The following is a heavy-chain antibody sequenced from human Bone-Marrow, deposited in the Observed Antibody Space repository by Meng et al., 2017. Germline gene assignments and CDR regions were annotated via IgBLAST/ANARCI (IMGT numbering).Heavy chain of an antibody. V-gene: IGHV4-59*01. CDR2: IDYSGST. CDR1: GGSISSYY. J-gene: IGHJ4*02. Sequence: QVQLQESGPRLVKPSETLALTCTVSGGSISSYYWSWIRQPPGKGLEWIGYIDYSGSTNYNPSLKSRVTISVDTSKNQFSLKLSSVTAADTAVYYCARDLDYWGQGTLVTVSS. CDR3: ARDLDY.